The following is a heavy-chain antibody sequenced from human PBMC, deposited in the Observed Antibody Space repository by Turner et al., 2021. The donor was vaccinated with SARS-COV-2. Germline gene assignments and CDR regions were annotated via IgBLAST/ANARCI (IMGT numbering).Heavy chain of an antibody. CDR3: ARSGGWYFGYFDY. CDR2: IYYSGST. CDR1: GDSLSSYY. D-gene: IGHD6-19*01. V-gene: IGHV4-59*01. J-gene: IGHJ4*02. Sequence: QVQLQVSGPGLVKPSETLSLTCTVSGDSLSSYYWSWIRQPPGKGLEWIGYIYYSGSTNYNPSLKSRVTISVDTSKNQFSLKLTSVTAADTAVYYCARSGGWYFGYFDYWGQGTLVTVSS.